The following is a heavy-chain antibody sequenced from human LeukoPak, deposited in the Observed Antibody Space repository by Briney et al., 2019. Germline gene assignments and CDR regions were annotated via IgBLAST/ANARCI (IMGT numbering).Heavy chain of an antibody. CDR3: ARETYYDFWSGQKGFDY. CDR2: INHSGST. V-gene: IGHV4-34*01. D-gene: IGHD3-3*01. Sequence: SETLSLTCAVYGGSYSGYYWSWVRQPPGKGLEWIGEINHSGSTNYNPSLKSRVTISVDTSKNQFSLKLSSVTAADTAVYYCARETYYDFWSGQKGFDYWGQGTLVTVSS. J-gene: IGHJ4*02. CDR1: GGSYSGYY.